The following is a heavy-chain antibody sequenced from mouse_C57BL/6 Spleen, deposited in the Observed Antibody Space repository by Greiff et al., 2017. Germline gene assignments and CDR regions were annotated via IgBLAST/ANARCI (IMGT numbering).Heavy chain of an antibody. D-gene: IGHD3-2*02. CDR3: ARGSAQATFDD. CDR1: GFTFSDYY. Sequence: EVQLVESEGGLVQPGSSMKLSCTASGFTFSDYYMAWVRQVTEKGLEWVANINYDGSSTYYMDSLKSRIIISRDNAKNILYLQMSSLKSEDTATSYCARGSAQATFDDWGQGTTLTVSS. J-gene: IGHJ2*01. V-gene: IGHV5-16*01. CDR2: INYDGSST.